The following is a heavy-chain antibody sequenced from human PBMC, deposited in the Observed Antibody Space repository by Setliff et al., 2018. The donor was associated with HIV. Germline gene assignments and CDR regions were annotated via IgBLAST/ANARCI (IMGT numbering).Heavy chain of an antibody. J-gene: IGHJ4*02. CDR2: ISSGGSTI. CDR1: GFTFSDYY. Sequence: GESLKISCAASGFTFSDYYMSWIRQAPGKGLEWVSYISSGGSTIYYVDSVKGRFTISRDNAKESVYLQMNSLRVEESAVYYCARVSGPFDYWGPGTLVTVSS. V-gene: IGHV3-11*04. D-gene: IGHD6-25*01. CDR3: ARVSGPFDY.